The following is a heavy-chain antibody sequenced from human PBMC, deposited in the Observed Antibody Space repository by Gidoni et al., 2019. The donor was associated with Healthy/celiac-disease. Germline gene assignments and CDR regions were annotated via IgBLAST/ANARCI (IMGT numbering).Heavy chain of an antibody. CDR3: EKDWVSSGWPDY. J-gene: IGHJ4*02. CDR2: SSGSGGST. D-gene: IGHD6-19*01. V-gene: IGHV3-23*01. Sequence: PGKGLEWVSASSGSGGSTYYADSVKGRFTISRDNSKNTMYLQMNSLRAEDTAVYYCEKDWVSSGWPDYWGQGTLVTVSS.